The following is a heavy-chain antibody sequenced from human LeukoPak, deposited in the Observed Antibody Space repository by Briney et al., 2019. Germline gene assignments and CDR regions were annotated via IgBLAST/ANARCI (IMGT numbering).Heavy chain of an antibody. Sequence: SETLSLTCTVSGSSISTYYWSWIRQPPGKGLEWIGHIYYSGTTTYNPSLKSRVTISVDTSKNQFSLKLSSLTAADTAVYYCARQSRYLDYWGQGALVTVSS. CDR1: GSSISTYY. CDR3: ARQSRYLDY. V-gene: IGHV4-59*08. J-gene: IGHJ4*02. CDR2: IYYSGTT.